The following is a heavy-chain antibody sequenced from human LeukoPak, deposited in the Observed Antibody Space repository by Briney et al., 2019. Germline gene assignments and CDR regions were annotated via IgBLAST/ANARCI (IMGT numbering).Heavy chain of an antibody. V-gene: IGHV1-2*02. D-gene: IGHD1-26*01. Sequence: ASAKDSCKASRYTFTGYYMHWVRPALGQGREWMGWINPNSGDTHYAQKFQGRLTMTRDTTITTAYMELSRLRSDDTAVYYCARVRGSYPDDAFDIWGQGTMVTVSS. CDR3: ARVRGSYPDDAFDI. CDR2: INPNSGDT. J-gene: IGHJ3*02. CDR1: RYTFTGYY.